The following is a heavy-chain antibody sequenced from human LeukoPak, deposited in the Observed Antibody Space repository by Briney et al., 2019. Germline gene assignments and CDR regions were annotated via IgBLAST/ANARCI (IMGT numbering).Heavy chain of an antibody. J-gene: IGHJ4*01. CDR3: ARQRTYYDFWSGYLGFDQ. CDR2: IYHSGST. CDR1: GGSISSSNW. V-gene: IGHV4-4*02. D-gene: IGHD3-3*01. Sequence: SETLSLTCAVSGGSISSSNWWSWVRQPPGKGLEWIGEIYHSGSTNYNPSLKSRVTMSMDTSKNQFSLRLSSVTAADTAVYYCARQRTYYDFWSGYLGFDQWGQGTLVTVSS.